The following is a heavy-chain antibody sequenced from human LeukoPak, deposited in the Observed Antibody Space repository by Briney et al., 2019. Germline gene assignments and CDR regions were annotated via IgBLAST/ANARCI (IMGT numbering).Heavy chain of an antibody. CDR3: ARVNYYYYYMDV. J-gene: IGHJ6*03. Sequence: SETLSLTCTVSGGSTSSYYWSWIRQPAGKGLEWIGRIYTSGGTNYNPSLKSRVTMSVDTSKNQFSLKLSSVTAADTAVYYCARVNYYYYYMDVCGKGTTVTISS. V-gene: IGHV4-4*07. CDR2: IYTSGGT. CDR1: GGSTSSYY.